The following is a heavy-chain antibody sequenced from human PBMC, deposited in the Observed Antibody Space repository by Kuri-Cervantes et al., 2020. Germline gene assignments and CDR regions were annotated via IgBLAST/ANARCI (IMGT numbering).Heavy chain of an antibody. CDR1: GGSFSGYY. CDR3: ARADPLRYLDY. J-gene: IGHJ4*02. Sequence: SETLSLTCAVYGGSFSGYYWSWIRQPPGKGLEWIGEINHSGSTNYNPSLKSRVTISVDTSKNQFSLKLSSVTAADTAVYYCARADPLRYLDYWGQGTLVTVSS. V-gene: IGHV4-34*01. CDR2: INHSGST.